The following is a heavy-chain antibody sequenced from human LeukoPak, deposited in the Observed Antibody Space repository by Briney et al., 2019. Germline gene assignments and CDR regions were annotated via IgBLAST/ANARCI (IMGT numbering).Heavy chain of an antibody. CDR2: TSHGGTT. D-gene: IGHD2-2*01. Sequence: PSETLSLTCGVSGGSIDITNYWGWVRQAPGEGLEWIGETSHGGTTNYKPSLRSRVAMSLDRANNQFSLSLTSVTAADTAVYCCTRESRPFCPFAYWGQGVLVTVSS. CDR1: GGSIDITNY. J-gene: IGHJ4*02. CDR3: TRESRPFCPFAY. V-gene: IGHV4-4*01.